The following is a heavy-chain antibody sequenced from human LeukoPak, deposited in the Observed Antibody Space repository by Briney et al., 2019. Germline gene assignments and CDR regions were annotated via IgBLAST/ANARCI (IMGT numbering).Heavy chain of an antibody. CDR3: ARRGDYGSAWFDP. V-gene: IGHV4-39*01. CDR1: GYSISNNNYH. Sequence: PSETLSLTCTVSGYSISNNNYHWGWIRQPPGKGLEWIGSIHYSGTTYYNPSLKSRVTISVDTSKNQFSPKLSSVTAADTAVYYCARRGDYGSAWFDPWGQGTVVTVSS. D-gene: IGHD4-17*01. J-gene: IGHJ5*02. CDR2: IHYSGTT.